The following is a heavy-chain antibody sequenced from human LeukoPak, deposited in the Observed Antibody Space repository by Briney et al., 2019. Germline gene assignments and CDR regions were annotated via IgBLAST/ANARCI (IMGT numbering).Heavy chain of an antibody. J-gene: IGHJ4*02. CDR3: AKDPTMIVVVIPDY. D-gene: IGHD3-22*01. Sequence: GGSLRLSCAASGFTFGSYAKSWVRQAPGKGLEWVSAISGSGSSTYYADSVKGRFTISRDNSKNTLYLQMNSLRAEDTAVYYCAKDPTMIVVVIPDYWGQGTLVTVSS. CDR1: GFTFGSYA. V-gene: IGHV3-23*01. CDR2: ISGSGSST.